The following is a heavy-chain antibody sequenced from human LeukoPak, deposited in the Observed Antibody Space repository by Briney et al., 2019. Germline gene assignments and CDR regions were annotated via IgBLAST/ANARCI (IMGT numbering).Heavy chain of an antibody. CDR1: GGSFSGYY. J-gene: IGHJ3*02. Sequence: SETLSLTCAVYGGSFSGYYWSWIRQPPGKGLEWIGEINHSGSTNYNPSLKSRVTISVDTSKNQFSLKLSSVTAADTAVYYCARARYSGHCSSTSCFKHAFDIWGQGTMVTVSS. D-gene: IGHD2-2*01. V-gene: IGHV4-34*01. CDR2: INHSGST. CDR3: ARARYSGHCSSTSCFKHAFDI.